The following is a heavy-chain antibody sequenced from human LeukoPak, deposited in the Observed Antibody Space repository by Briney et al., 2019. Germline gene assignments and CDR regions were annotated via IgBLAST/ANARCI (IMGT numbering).Heavy chain of an antibody. CDR1: GYTFTDDY. CDR3: APTPEAYTSNWNV. V-gene: IGHV1-2*02. Sequence: ASVKVSGKTSGYTFTDDYMHWVRQAPGQGLEFMGWINPDSGFTNYAQKFQGRVTMTRDTSISTAYLEVRRLRSDDTAVYYCAPTPEAYTSNWNVWGQGTLVTVSS. D-gene: IGHD1-1*01. CDR2: INPDSGFT. J-gene: IGHJ4*02.